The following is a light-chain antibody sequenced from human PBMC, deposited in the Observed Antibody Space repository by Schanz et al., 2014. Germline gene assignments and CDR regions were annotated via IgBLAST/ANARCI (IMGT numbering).Light chain of an antibody. CDR2: AAS. CDR1: QSVTSSY. V-gene: IGKV3-20*01. J-gene: IGKJ5*01. Sequence: EIVLTQSPGTLSLSPGERATLSCRASQSVTSSYLAWYQQKPGQAPRLLIYAASFRATGISDRFIGSGSGTDFTLTITRLEPEDFATYYCQQANSFPISFGQGTRLEIK. CDR3: QQANSFPIS.